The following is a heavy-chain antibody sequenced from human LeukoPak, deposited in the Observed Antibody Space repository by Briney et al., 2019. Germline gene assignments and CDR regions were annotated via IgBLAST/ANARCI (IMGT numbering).Heavy chain of an antibody. Sequence: PSQTLSLTCTVSGGSISSGSYYWSWIRQPPGKGLEWIGYIYYTGSTNYSPSLKSRVTISVDTSKNQFSLKLSSVTAADTAVYYCAGDYYGSGVNWFDSWGQGTLVTVSS. J-gene: IGHJ5*01. V-gene: IGHV4-61*01. D-gene: IGHD3-10*01. CDR3: AGDYYGSGVNWFDS. CDR1: GGSISSGSYY. CDR2: IYYTGST.